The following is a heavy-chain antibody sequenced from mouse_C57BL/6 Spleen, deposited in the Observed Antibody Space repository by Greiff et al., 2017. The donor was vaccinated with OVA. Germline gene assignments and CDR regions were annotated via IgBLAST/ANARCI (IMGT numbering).Heavy chain of an antibody. CDR1: GFTFSDFY. CDR3: ARGDSSGPFAY. V-gene: IGHV7-1*01. Sequence: EVKVVESGGGLVQSGRSLRLSCATSGFTFSDFYMEWVRQAPGKGLEWIAASRNKANDYTTEYSASVKGRFIVSRDTSQSILYLQMNALRAEDTAIYYCARGDSSGPFAYWGQGTLVTVSA. D-gene: IGHD3-2*02. CDR2: SRNKANDYTT. J-gene: IGHJ3*01.